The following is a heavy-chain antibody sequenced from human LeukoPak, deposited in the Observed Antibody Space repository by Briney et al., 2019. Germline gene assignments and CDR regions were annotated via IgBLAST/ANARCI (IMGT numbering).Heavy chain of an antibody. D-gene: IGHD6-13*01. V-gene: IGHV3-48*03. J-gene: IGHJ5*02. CDR2: ISGSGNTI. CDR1: GFTFSSYE. Sequence: PGGSLRLSCAASGFTFSSYEMNWVRQAPGKGLEWVSYISGSGNTIYYADSVKGRFTISRDNAKNSLYLQMNSLRAEDTAVYYCAKDRVAAAGTSSNWFDPWGQGTLVTVSS. CDR3: AKDRVAAAGTSSNWFDP.